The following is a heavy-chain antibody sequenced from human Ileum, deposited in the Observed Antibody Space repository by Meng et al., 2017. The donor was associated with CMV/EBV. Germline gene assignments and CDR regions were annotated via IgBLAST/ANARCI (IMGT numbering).Heavy chain of an antibody. CDR3: ARELTFSSIASGGGMYYHYYGMDV. Sequence: GGSLRLSCAASGFTFSSYEMKWVRQAPGKGLEWVSYISSSGSTIYYADFVRGRFTISRDNAKNSLYLQMNSLRAEDTAVYYCARELTFSSIASGGGMYYHYYGMDVWGQGTTVTVSS. CDR2: ISSSGSTI. J-gene: IGHJ6*02. D-gene: IGHD6-13*01. V-gene: IGHV3-48*03. CDR1: GFTFSSYE.